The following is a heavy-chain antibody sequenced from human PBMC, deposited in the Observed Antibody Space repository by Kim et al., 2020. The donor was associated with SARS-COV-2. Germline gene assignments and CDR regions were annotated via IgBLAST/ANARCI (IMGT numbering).Heavy chain of an antibody. CDR1: GGSFSGYY. Sequence: SETLSLTCAVYGGSFSGYYWSWIRQPPEKGLEWIGEITHSGITKYNPSLKSRVTISVDTSKKQFSLKLTSVTAADTAVYYCARESGYDGTGFDYWGQGTLVTVSS. J-gene: IGHJ4*02. V-gene: IGHV4-34*01. CDR3: ARESGYDGTGFDY. D-gene: IGHD5-12*01. CDR2: ITHSGIT.